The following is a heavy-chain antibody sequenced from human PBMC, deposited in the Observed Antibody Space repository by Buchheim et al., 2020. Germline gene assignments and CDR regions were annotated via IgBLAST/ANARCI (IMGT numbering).Heavy chain of an antibody. CDR1: GYTFTGYY. D-gene: IGHD2-21*02. CDR2: INPNSGGT. J-gene: IGHJ4*02. V-gene: IGHV1-2*02. CDR3: ARVPTLKPYCGGDCYYDY. Sequence: QVQLVQSGAEVKKPGASVKVSCKASGYTFTGYYMHWVRQAPGQGLEWMGWINPNSGGTNYAQKSQGRVTMTRDTSISTAYMELSRLRSDDTAVYYCARVPTLKPYCGGDCYYDYWGQGTL.